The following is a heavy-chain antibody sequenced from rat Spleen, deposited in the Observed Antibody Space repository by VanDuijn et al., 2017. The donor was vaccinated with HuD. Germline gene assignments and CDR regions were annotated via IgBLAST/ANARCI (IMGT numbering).Heavy chain of an antibody. J-gene: IGHJ2*01. V-gene: IGHV2-43*01. CDR1: XFSLTSYH. CDR3: AREGNYGGSYYFDY. Sequence: QVQLKESGPGXVQPSXTLSLXCTVXXFSLTSYHVSWVRQPPGKGLEWMGVIWTGGSTAYNSLLKSRLSISRDISKSQVFLKMNSLQTEDTATYYCAREGNYGGSYYFDYWGQGVMVTVSS. CDR2: IWTGGST. D-gene: IGHD1-11*01.